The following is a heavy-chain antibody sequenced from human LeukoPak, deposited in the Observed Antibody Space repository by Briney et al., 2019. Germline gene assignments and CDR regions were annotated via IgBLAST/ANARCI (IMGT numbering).Heavy chain of an antibody. CDR2: IYFSGTP. J-gene: IGHJ5*01. D-gene: IGHD6-13*01. CDR3: ARTSSWYAGAWFDS. CDR1: RGSIRTADYY. V-gene: IGHV4-39*01. Sequence: SETLSLTCTVSRGSIRTADYYWAWVRQTPGEGLEWLGSIYFSGTPYFNPSLKSRVAVSIDTSKNQFSLKVTSVNASDTAVYFCARTSSWYAGAWFDSWGQGTLVTVSS.